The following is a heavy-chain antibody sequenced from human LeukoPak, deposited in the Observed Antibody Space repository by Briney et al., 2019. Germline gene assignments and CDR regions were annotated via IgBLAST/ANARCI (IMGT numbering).Heavy chain of an antibody. CDR2: IIPIFGTA. J-gene: IGHJ5*02. D-gene: IGHD6-13*01. Sequence: SVKVSCKASGGTFSSYAISWVRQAPGQGLEWMGGIIPIFGTANYAQKFQGRVTITTDESTSTAYMELSSLRPEDTAVYYCARDRAAAGPRWFDPWGQGTLVTVSS. V-gene: IGHV1-69*05. CDR1: GGTFSSYA. CDR3: ARDRAAAGPRWFDP.